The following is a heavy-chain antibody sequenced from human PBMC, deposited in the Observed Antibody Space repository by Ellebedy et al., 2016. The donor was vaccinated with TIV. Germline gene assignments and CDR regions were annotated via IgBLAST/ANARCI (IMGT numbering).Heavy chain of an antibody. J-gene: IGHJ5*02. Sequence: GESLKISCAASGFTFSSYDMSWVRQAPGKGLEWVSTITGSDGSTYYADSVKGRFTVSRDKSKNTLYLQMSSLRADDTAVYYCAKDPFGSGSYYNGWFDPWGQGTLVTVSS. CDR3: AKDPFGSGSYYNGWFDP. CDR1: GFTFSSYD. D-gene: IGHD3-10*01. V-gene: IGHV3-23*01. CDR2: ITGSDGST.